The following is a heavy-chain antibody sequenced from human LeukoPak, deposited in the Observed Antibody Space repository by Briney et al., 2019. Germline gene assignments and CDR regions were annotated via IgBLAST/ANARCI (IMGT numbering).Heavy chain of an antibody. J-gene: IGHJ4*02. CDR3: TKGGSSWSYYFDY. CDR2: ISASAGTT. D-gene: IGHD6-13*01. CDR1: RFTFSNYA. V-gene: IGHV3-23*01. Sequence: GESLRLSCAVSRFTFSNYAMTWVRQTPGKGLEWVSAISASAGTTHYADSVKGRFTISRDNSKNTLYLQMNSLRSDDTALYYCTKGGSSWSYYFDYWGQGTLVTVSS.